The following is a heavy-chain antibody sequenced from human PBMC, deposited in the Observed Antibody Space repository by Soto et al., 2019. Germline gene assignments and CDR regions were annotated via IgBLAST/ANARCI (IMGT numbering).Heavy chain of an antibody. Sequence: WGSLRLSCAASGFTFSSYAMSFCGQSPGKGLEWVALISYDGSNKYYADSVKGRFTISRDSSKNTLYLQMNSLRDADTAFYYCGRCTSTSCHLGSDYWGQGTLVTVSS. CDR3: GRCTSTSCHLGSDY. CDR1: GFTFSSYA. J-gene: IGHJ4*02. V-gene: IGHV3-30*01. D-gene: IGHD2-2*01. CDR2: ISYDGSNK.